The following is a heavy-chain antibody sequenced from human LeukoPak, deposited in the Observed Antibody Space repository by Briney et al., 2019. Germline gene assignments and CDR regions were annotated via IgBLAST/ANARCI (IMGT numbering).Heavy chain of an antibody. CDR2: ISSSSSYI. V-gene: IGHV3-21*01. J-gene: IGHJ4*02. Sequence: GGSLRLSCAASGFTFNDYYMTWVRQAPGKGLEWVSSISSSSSYIYYADSVKGRFTISRDNAKNSLYLQMNSLRAEDTAVYYCARDTRLLGFDYWGQGTLVTVSS. CDR3: ARDTRLLGFDY. CDR1: GFTFNDYY. D-gene: IGHD1-26*01.